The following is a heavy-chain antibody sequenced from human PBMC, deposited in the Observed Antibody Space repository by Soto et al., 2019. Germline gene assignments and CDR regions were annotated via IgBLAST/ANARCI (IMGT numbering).Heavy chain of an antibody. CDR2: ISYDGSNK. D-gene: IGHD3-9*01. J-gene: IGHJ6*02. CDR1: GFTFSSYA. CDR3: ARDHHDILTGYYYGMDV. Sequence: PGGSLRLSCAASGFTFSSYAMHWVRQAPGKGLEWAAVISYDGSNKYYADSVKGRFTISRDNSKNTLYLQMNSLRAEDTAVYYCARDHHDILTGYYYGMDVWGQGTTVTVSS. V-gene: IGHV3-30-3*01.